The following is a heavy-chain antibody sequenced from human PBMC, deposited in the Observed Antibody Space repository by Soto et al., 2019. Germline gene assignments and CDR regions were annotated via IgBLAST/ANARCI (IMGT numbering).Heavy chain of an antibody. J-gene: IGHJ1*01. V-gene: IGHV3-66*01. Sequence: EVQLLESGGGLVQPGGSLRLSCAASGFTVSDYYMSWVRRAPGKGLEWVSLIHGGGITYYADSVKGRFTISRDTSRNTLYLQMNSLRAEETAVYYCARDGDQRSFQHWGQGTLVTVSS. CDR2: IHGGGIT. CDR1: GFTVSDYY. CDR3: ARDGDQRSFQH. D-gene: IGHD7-27*01.